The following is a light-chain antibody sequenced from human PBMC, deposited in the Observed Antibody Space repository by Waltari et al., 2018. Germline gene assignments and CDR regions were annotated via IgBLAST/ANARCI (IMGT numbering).Light chain of an antibody. J-gene: IGLJ3*02. CDR1: SGHSSNI. CDR3: QTGGHGTWV. Sequence: QLVLTQSPSASASLGASVKLTCTLSSGHSSNIIAWHQQQPEKGPRYLMKVNSDGSHTKGDEIPARFSVSGAGAERYLTISSVQSEDEADYYCQTGGHGTWVFGGGTKLTVL. V-gene: IGLV4-69*01. CDR2: VNSDGSH.